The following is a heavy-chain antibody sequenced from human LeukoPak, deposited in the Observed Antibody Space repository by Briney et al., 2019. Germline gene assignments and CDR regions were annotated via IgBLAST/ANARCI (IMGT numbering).Heavy chain of an antibody. D-gene: IGHD1-1*01. Sequence: TGGSLRLPCAASGFTFGAYWMSWFRQAPGKGPEWVASIKDDGSAQFYVDSLEGRFTISRDNAKNTLYLQMDTMRVEDTAVYYCAMYIVGEQNFDYWSQGTLVTVSS. J-gene: IGHJ4*02. CDR1: GFTFGAYW. V-gene: IGHV3-7*01. CDR2: IKDDGSAQ. CDR3: AMYIVGEQNFDY.